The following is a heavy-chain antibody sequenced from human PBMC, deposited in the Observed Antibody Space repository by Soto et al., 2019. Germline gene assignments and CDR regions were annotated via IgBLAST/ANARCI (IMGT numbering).Heavy chain of an antibody. V-gene: IGHV2-5*02. CDR1: GFSLSTSGVG. CDR2: IYWDDDK. Sequence: QITLKESGPPLVKPTQTLTLTCTFSGFSLSTSGVGVGWIRQPPGKALEWLALIYWDDDKRYSPSLKSRLTISKDTSKNQVVLTMTNVDPVDTATYYCALGQEQLPSWYWVDPWGQGTLVTVSS. CDR3: ALGQEQLPSWYWVDP. D-gene: IGHD6-13*01. J-gene: IGHJ5*02.